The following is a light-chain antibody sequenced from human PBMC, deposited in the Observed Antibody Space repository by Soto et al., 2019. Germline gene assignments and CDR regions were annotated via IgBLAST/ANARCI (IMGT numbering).Light chain of an antibody. Sequence: EVLLTQSPATLSLSPGETATLFCRASQSVTTYLAWYQQRPGQPPRLLIYDASNRATGIPARFRGSGSGTDFTLTLSSLEPEDFAVYYCQQRSNWPPAITFGQGPRLEMK. J-gene: IGKJ5*01. CDR2: DAS. V-gene: IGKV3-11*01. CDR3: QQRSNWPPAIT. CDR1: QSVTTY.